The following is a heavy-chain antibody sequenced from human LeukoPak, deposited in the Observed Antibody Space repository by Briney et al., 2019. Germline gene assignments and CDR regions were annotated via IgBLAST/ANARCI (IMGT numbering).Heavy chain of an antibody. CDR2: IYYSGST. J-gene: IGHJ4*02. V-gene: IGHV4-39*02. CDR1: GGSISSSSYY. D-gene: IGHD3-16*02. Sequence: SETLSLTCTVSGGSISSSSYYWGWIRQPPGKGLEWIGSIYYSGSTYYNPSLKSRVTISVDTSKNQFSLKLSSVTAADTAVYYCARDRTYDYVWGSYRGSIDYWGQGTLVTVSS. CDR3: ARDRTYDYVWGSYRGSIDY.